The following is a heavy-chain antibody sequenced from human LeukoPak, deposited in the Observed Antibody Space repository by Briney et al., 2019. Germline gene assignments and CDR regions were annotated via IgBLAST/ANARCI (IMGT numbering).Heavy chain of an antibody. CDR3: AKMDDSSGYYSD. V-gene: IGHV3-23*01. J-gene: IGHJ4*02. CDR2: ISGSGGST. D-gene: IGHD3-22*01. CDR1: GFTFSSYA. Sequence: GGSLRLSCAASGFTFSSYAMSWVRQAPGKGLEWVSAISGSGGSTYYADSVKGRFTIFRDNSKNTLYLQMNSLRAEDTAVYYCAKMDDSSGYYSDWGQGTLVTVSS.